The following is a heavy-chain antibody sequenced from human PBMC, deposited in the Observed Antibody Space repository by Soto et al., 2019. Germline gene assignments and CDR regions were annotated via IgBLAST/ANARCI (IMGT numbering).Heavy chain of an antibody. CDR3: ARVGDQSAFDY. CDR2: ISAYNDNT. Sequence: ASVKVSCKPSGYTFSSYAISCVRQAPGQGLEWMGWISAYNDNTNYVQKFQDRFTMTRDTSTSTLYMELSSLTSEDTAVYFCARVGDQSAFDYWGQGTPVTVSS. D-gene: IGHD1-26*01. CDR1: GYTFSSYA. V-gene: IGHV1-18*01. J-gene: IGHJ4*02.